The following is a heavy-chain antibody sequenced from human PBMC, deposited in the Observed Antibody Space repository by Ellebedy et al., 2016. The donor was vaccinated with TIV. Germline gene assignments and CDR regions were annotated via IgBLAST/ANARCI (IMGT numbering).Heavy chain of an antibody. D-gene: IGHD3-3*01. J-gene: IGHJ6*03. CDR3: ATRDYDLWSGVSYYYYMDV. Sequence: GESLKISXAASGLTFSAYDMNWVRQAPGKGLEWVSVIYSGGSTFYADSVKGRFTISRDNSKNTLYLQMNSLRAEDTAVYYCATRDYDLWSGVSYYYYMDVWGKGTTVTVSS. CDR1: GLTFSAYD. V-gene: IGHV3-53*01. CDR2: IYSGGST.